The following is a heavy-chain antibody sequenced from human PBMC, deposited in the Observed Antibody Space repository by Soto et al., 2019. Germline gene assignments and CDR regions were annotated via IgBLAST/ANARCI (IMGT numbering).Heavy chain of an antibody. CDR1: GFTVSSDY. CDR3: ARGSEYNGYDY. Sequence: EVQLVESGGGLVQPGGSLRLSCAASGFTVSSDYMGWVRQSPGQGLVWVRDIYTGGSTYYADSVKGRFTISRHKSKNTQYLQMNSLRAEDTAVYYCARGSEYNGYDYWGQGTLVTVSS. V-gene: IGHV3-53*04. CDR2: IYTGGST. J-gene: IGHJ4*02. D-gene: IGHD5-12*01.